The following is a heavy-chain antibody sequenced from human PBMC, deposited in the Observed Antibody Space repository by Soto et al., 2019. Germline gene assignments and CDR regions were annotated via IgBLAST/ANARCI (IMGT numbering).Heavy chain of an antibody. V-gene: IGHV3-53*04. D-gene: IGHD2-2*01. CDR3: AGDCSSTSCYGSRIWFGY. CDR1: GFTVSSNY. J-gene: IGHJ4*02. Sequence: GGSLRLSCAASGFTVSSNYMSWVRQAPGKGLEWVSVIYSGGSTYYADSVKGRFTISRHNSKNTLYLQMNSLRAEDTAVYYCAGDCSSTSCYGSRIWFGYWGQGTLVTVSS. CDR2: IYSGGST.